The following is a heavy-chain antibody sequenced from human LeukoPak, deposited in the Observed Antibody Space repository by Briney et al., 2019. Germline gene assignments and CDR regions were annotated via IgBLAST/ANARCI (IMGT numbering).Heavy chain of an antibody. CDR2: ISAYNGNT. J-gene: IGHJ4*02. V-gene: IGHV1-18*01. CDR3: ARETTVTPFDY. CDR1: GYTFSNYG. D-gene: IGHD4-17*01. Sequence: ASVKVSCKASGYTFSNYGISWVRQAPGQGLEWMGWISAYNGNTNYAQKLQGRVTMTTDTSTSTAYMELRSLRSDDTAVYYCARETTVTPFDYWGQGTLVTVSS.